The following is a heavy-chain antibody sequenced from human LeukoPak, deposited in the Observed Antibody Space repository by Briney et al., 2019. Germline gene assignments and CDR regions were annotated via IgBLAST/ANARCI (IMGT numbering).Heavy chain of an antibody. V-gene: IGHV3-9*01. CDR1: GFTFDDYA. J-gene: IGHJ4*02. Sequence: GGSLRLSCAAPGFTFDDYAKHWVRQAPGKGLEWVSGISWNSGSIGYADSVKGRFTISRDNAKNSLDLQMNSLRAEDTALYYCATGYSSGWPPYYWGQGTLVTVSS. D-gene: IGHD6-19*01. CDR2: ISWNSGSI. CDR3: ATGYSSGWPPYY.